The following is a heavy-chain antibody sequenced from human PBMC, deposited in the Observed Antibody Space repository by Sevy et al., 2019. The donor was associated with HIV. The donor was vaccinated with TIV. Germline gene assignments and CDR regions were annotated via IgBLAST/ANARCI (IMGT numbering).Heavy chain of an antibody. V-gene: IGHV3-15*01. D-gene: IGHD2-8*02. CDR2: IKSKTDGGTT. Sequence: GGSLRLSCAASGFTFSNAWMSWVRQAPGKGLEWVGRIKSKTDGGTTDYVAPVKGRFTNSRDDSKNTLFLQMNSLKTEDTAGYYCSTDPIIVLLVTDGMDVWGQGTTVTVSS. J-gene: IGHJ6*02. CDR3: STDPIIVLLVTDGMDV. CDR1: GFTFSNAW.